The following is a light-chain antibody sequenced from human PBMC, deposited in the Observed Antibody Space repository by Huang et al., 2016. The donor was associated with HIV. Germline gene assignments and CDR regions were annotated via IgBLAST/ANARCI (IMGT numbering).Light chain of an antibody. CDR3: QQYNNWPPYD. J-gene: IGKJ2*01. CDR1: QSVKKN. V-gene: IGKV3-15*01. Sequence: DMVMTQSPGTLSVSPGERATLSCRASQSVKKNLAWYQQKPGQAPRLRISGVSTRVTGVPARFSGNGSETEFTLTITSVQSEDSAVYYCQQYNNWPPYDFGQGTKLEIK. CDR2: GVS.